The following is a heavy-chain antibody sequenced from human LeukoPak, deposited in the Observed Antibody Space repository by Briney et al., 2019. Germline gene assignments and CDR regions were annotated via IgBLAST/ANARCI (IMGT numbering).Heavy chain of an antibody. CDR1: GYSFTSYW. V-gene: IGHV5-51*01. J-gene: IGHJ5*02. D-gene: IGHD6-6*01. CDR2: MFPGDSET. Sequence: GESLKISCQASGYSFTSYWIAWVRQMPGKGLEWMGIMFPGDSETRYSPSFQGQVTISADKSINTAYLQWSSLKASDTAMYYCARGQLVLDPWGQGTLVTVSS. CDR3: ARGQLVLDP.